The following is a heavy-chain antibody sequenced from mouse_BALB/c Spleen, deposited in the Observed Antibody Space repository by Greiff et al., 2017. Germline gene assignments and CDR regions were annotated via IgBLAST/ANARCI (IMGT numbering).Heavy chain of an antibody. J-gene: IGHJ2*01. Sequence: EVQLQQSGPGLVKPSQSLSLTCTVTGYSITSDYAWNWIRQFPGNKLEWMGYISYSGSTSYNPSLKSRISITRDTSKNQFFLQLNSVTTEDTATYYCARRDYGKGFYWGQGTTLTVSS. CDR1: GYSITSDYA. CDR2: ISYSGST. V-gene: IGHV3-2*02. D-gene: IGHD1-1*02. CDR3: ARRDYGKGFY.